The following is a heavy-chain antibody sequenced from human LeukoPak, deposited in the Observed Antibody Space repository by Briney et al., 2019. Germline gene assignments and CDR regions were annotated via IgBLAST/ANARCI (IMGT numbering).Heavy chain of an antibody. J-gene: IGHJ4*02. D-gene: IGHD6-13*01. Sequence: SETLSLTCAVYGGSFSGYYWSWIRQPPGKGLEWIGEINHSGSTNYNPSLKSRVTISVDTSKNQFSLKLSSVTAADTAVYYCARGGRSSSRGGVDYWGQGTLVTVSS. V-gene: IGHV4-34*01. CDR3: ARGGRSSSRGGVDY. CDR1: GGSFSGYY. CDR2: INHSGST.